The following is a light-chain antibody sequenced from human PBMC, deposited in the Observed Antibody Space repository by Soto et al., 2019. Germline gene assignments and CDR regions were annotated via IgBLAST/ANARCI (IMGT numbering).Light chain of an antibody. Sequence: ILVTQSPCTLSFYTGERATLSCRASQSVDSGSLAWYQQKPGQTPRLLIYGTSNRATGIPDRFSGSGSGADFTLTINRLEPEDFAVYYCQEYGSNFGGGTKADI. V-gene: IGKV3-20*01. CDR2: GTS. CDR3: QEYGSN. CDR1: QSVDSGS. J-gene: IGKJ4*01.